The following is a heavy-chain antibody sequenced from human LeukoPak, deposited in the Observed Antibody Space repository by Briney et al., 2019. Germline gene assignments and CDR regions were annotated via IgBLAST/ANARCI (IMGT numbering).Heavy chain of an antibody. CDR2: IYAGDSDT. V-gene: IGHV5-51*01. CDR3: ARHPSYSSGWPLDY. J-gene: IGHJ4*02. CDR1: GYGFASHW. Sequence: GGALQISCKGSGYGFASHWIGWVRQRPGKGLEWMGIIYAGDSDTRYSPSFQGQVTISADKSISTAYLQWSSLKASDTAMYYCARHPSYSSGWPLDYWGQGTLVTVSS. D-gene: IGHD6-19*01.